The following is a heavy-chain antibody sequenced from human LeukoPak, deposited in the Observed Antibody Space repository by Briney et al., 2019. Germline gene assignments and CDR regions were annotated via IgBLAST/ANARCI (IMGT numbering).Heavy chain of an antibody. Sequence: SETLSLTCTVSGGSISSSSYCWGWIRQPPGKGLEWIGSIYYSGSTYYNPSLKSRVTISVDTSKNQFSLKLSSVTAADTAAYFCTRELAGTTVDYWGQGSLVTVSS. D-gene: IGHD1-1*01. CDR1: GGSISSSSYC. CDR2: IYYSGST. J-gene: IGHJ4*02. V-gene: IGHV4-39*07. CDR3: TRELAGTTVDY.